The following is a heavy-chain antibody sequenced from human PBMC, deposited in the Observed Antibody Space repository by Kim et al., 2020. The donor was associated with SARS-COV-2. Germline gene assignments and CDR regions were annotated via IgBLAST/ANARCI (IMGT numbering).Heavy chain of an antibody. CDR3: ARDRGMAAPFLVH. CDR2: INLSGGST. Sequence: ASVKVSCKSSGYTFTNYYMHWVRQAPGQGPEWMGVINLSGGSTSYAQRFQGRVTVTRDTSTSTVYMELRSLTPEDTGVYYCARDRGMAAPFLVHWGQGTL. V-gene: IGHV1-46*01. CDR1: GYTFTNYY. D-gene: IGHD3-10*01. J-gene: IGHJ4*02.